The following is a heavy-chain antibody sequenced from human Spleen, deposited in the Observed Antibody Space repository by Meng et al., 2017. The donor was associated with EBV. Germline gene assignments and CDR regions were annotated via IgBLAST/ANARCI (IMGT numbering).Heavy chain of an antibody. J-gene: IGHJ4*02. Sequence: EVQLVESGGXLVKPGEXLRLSCEASGFTFSPYSMHWVRQSPGKGLEWVASISSTSNYIYYADSVKGRFTISRDDAKHLLYLQMSSLRVDDTAVYYCARGGMTTVTPRDYWGRGTLVTVSS. D-gene: IGHD4-17*01. CDR3: ARGGMTTVTPRDY. CDR2: ISSTSNYI. V-gene: IGHV3-21*01. CDR1: GFTFSPYS.